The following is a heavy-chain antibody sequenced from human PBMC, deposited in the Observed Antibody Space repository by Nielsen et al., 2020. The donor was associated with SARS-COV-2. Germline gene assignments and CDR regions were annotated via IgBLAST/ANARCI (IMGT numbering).Heavy chain of an antibody. CDR1: GFTFSSYE. V-gene: IGHV3-48*03. D-gene: IGHD3-10*01. J-gene: IGHJ4*02. CDR3: ARDRGVTMVRGVWFDY. Sequence: GESLKIFCAASGFTFSSYEMNWVRQAPGKGLEWVSYISSSGSTIYYADSVKGRFTISRDNAKNSLYLQMNSLRAEDTAVYYCARDRGVTMVRGVWFDYWGQGTLVTVSS. CDR2: ISSSGSTI.